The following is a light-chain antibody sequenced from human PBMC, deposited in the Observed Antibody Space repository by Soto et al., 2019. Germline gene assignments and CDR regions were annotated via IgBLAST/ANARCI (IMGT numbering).Light chain of an antibody. J-gene: IGKJ5*01. CDR3: RQYDDLPPT. CDR2: DAS. CDR1: KDISNF. V-gene: IGKV1-33*01. Sequence: DIQMTQTPSSLSASVGDRVTITCQASKDISNFLNWYQQKPGKAPNLLIYDASNLETGVPSRFSGSGSGTDFTFTISSLQPEDIVTDYCRQYDDLPPTFGQGTRLENK.